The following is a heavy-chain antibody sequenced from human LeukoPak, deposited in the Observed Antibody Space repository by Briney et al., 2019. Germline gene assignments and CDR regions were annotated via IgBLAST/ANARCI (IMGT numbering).Heavy chain of an antibody. V-gene: IGHV1-2*02. J-gene: IGHJ4*02. CDR3: ARDVRGSYSNYFDY. CDR2: INPNSGGT. Sequence: ASVKVSCKASGYTFTGYYMHWVRQAPGQGLEWMGWINPNSGGTNYAQEFQGRVTMTRDTSISTAYMELSRLRSDDTAVYYCARDVRGSYSNYFDYWGQGTLVTVSS. D-gene: IGHD1-26*01. CDR1: GYTFTGYY.